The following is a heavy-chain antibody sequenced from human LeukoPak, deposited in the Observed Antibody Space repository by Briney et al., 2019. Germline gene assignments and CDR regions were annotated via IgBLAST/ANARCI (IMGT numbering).Heavy chain of an antibody. CDR3: ARGVWFGGVTKGENHMDV. CDR1: GYTFTSYG. D-gene: IGHD3-10*01. Sequence: GASVKVSCKASGYTFTSYGISWVRQAPGQGLEWMGWISAYNGNTNYAQKLQGRVTMTTDTSTSTAYMELRSLRSDDTAVYYCARGVWFGGVTKGENHMDVWGKGTTVTISS. V-gene: IGHV1-18*01. J-gene: IGHJ6*03. CDR2: ISAYNGNT.